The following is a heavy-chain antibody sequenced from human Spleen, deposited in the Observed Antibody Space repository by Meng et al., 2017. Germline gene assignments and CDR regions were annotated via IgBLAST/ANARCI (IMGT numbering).Heavy chain of an antibody. CDR3: ARGPTTMAHDFDY. V-gene: IGHV4-34*01. CDR2: INHSGST. J-gene: IGHJ4*02. D-gene: IGHD4-11*01. Sequence: QVQLQQWGGGLLKPSETLSLTCVGSGGSFSDYYWSWIRQPPGKGLEWIGEINHSGSTNYNPSLESRATISVDTSQNNLSLKLSSVTAADSAVYYCARGPTTMAHDFDYWGQGPLVTVSS. CDR1: GGSFSDYY.